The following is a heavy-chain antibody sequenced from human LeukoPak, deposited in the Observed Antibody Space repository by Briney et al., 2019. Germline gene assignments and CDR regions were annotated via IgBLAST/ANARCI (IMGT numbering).Heavy chain of an antibody. J-gene: IGHJ6*03. CDR2: VYYSGST. CDR1: GYSISSGYY. Sequence: PSETLSLTCTVSGYSISSGYYWGWIRPSPGKGLEWIGYVYYSGSTNYNPSLKSRVTITVDTSKNQFSLKLSSVTAADTAVYYCATAVPAAPDYYYYYTDVWGKGTTVIISS. V-gene: IGHV4-38-2*02. D-gene: IGHD2-2*01. CDR3: ATAVPAAPDYYYYYTDV.